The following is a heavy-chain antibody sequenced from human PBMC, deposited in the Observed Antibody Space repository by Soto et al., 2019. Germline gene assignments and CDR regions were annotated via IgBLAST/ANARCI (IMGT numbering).Heavy chain of an antibody. V-gene: IGHV3-30*18. CDR1: GFTFSSYG. D-gene: IGHD3-22*01. J-gene: IGHJ2*01. CDR3: ANSGGYDSRRDDFDL. CDR2: ISYDGSNK. Sequence: QVQLVESGGGVVQPGRSLRLSCAASGFTFSSYGMHWVRQAPGKGLEWVAVISYDGSNKYYADSVKGRFTISRDNSKNTLYLQMHSLRAEDTAVYYCANSGGYDSRRDDFDLWGRGTLVTVSS.